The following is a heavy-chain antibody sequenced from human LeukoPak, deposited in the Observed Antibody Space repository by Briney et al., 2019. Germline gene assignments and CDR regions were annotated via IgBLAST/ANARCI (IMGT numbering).Heavy chain of an antibody. CDR2: INPSGGST. D-gene: IGHD1-26*01. CDR3: ARGLGGMVDFDY. V-gene: IGHV1-46*01. Sequence: ASVKVSCKASGYTFTNYYMHWVRQAPGQGLEWMGIINPSGGSTSYAQKFQGRVTMTRDTSMSTVYMELSSLRSEDTAVYYCARGLGGMVDFDYWGQGTLVTVSS. J-gene: IGHJ4*02. CDR1: GYTFTNYY.